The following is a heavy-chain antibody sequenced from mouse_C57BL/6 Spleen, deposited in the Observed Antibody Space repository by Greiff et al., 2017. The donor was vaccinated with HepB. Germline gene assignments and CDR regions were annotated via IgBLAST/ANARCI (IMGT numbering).Heavy chain of an antibody. CDR1: GYTFTSYW. CDR2: IDPSDSYT. V-gene: IGHV1-50*01. J-gene: IGHJ2*01. D-gene: IGHD3-3*01. CDR3: ARGGQPGY. Sequence: QVQLQRPGAELVKPGASVKLSCKASGYTFTSYWMQWVKQRPGQGLEWIGEIDPSDSYTNYNQKFKGKATLTVDTSSSTAYMQLSSLTSEDSAVYYCARGGQPGYWGQGTTLTVSS.